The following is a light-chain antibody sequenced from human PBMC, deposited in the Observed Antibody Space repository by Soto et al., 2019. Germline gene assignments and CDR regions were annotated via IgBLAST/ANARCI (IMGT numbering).Light chain of an antibody. CDR1: SSDVGGYDR. CDR2: EVS. V-gene: IGLV2-8*01. Sequence: QSALTQPPSASGSPGQSVTISCTGTSSDVGGYDRVSWYQQYPGKVPKLMIYEVSKRPSGVPDRFSASKSGNTASLTVSGRQTEDEADYYCSSYAGSNNYVVFGGGTKVTVL. CDR3: SSYAGSNNYVV. J-gene: IGLJ2*01.